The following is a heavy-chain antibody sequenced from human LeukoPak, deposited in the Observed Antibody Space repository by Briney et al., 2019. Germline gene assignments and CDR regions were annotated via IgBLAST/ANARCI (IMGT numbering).Heavy chain of an antibody. J-gene: IGHJ6*03. CDR1: GFSFSNYG. D-gene: IGHD3-10*01. CDR3: AKGDSGSYYYYMDV. V-gene: IGHV3-30*02. CDR2: IEYDGSDK. Sequence: GGSLRLSCVASGFSFSNYGMHWVRQAPGKGLEWMAFIEYDGSDKFYADSVKGRITISRDNSKNTLYLQMNGLRAEDTAVYFCAKGDSGSYYYYMDVRGKGTTVTVSS.